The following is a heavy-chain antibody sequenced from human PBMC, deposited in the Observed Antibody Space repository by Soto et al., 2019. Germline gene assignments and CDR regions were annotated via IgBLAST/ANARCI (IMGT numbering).Heavy chain of an antibody. CDR2: IIPIFGTA. Sequence: SVKVSCKASGGTFSSYAISWVRQAPVQGLEWMGGIIPIFGTANYAQKFQGRVTITADESTSTAYMELSSLRSEDTAVYYCARASLYCSSTSCQINWFDPWGQGTLVTVS. CDR1: GGTFSSYA. V-gene: IGHV1-69*01. D-gene: IGHD2-2*01. J-gene: IGHJ5*02. CDR3: ARASLYCSSTSCQINWFDP.